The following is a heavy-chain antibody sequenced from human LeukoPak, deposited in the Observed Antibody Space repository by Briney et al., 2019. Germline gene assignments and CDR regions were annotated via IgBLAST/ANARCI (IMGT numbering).Heavy chain of an antibody. V-gene: IGHV1-69*04. Sequence: ASVKVSCKASGGTFSSYAISWVRQAPGQGLEWMGRIIPILGIANYAQKFQGRVTITADKSTSTAYMELSSLRSEDTAVYYCARGPYYYDSSGYPYYFDYWGQGTLVTVSS. CDR1: GGTFSSYA. CDR2: IIPILGIA. J-gene: IGHJ4*02. CDR3: ARGPYYYDSSGYPYYFDY. D-gene: IGHD3-22*01.